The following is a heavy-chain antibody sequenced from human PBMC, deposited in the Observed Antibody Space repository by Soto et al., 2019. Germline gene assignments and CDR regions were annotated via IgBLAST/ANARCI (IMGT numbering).Heavy chain of an antibody. CDR1: GFTFSDYY. CDR2: ISSSGSTI. D-gene: IGHD3-3*01. Sequence: PGGSLRLSCAAPGFTFSDYYMSWIRQAPGKGLEWVSYISSSGSTIYYADSVKGRFTISRDNAKNSLYLQMNSLRAEDTAVYYCARSAHYDFWSGDAFDIWGQGTMVTVSS. J-gene: IGHJ3*02. CDR3: ARSAHYDFWSGDAFDI. V-gene: IGHV3-11*01.